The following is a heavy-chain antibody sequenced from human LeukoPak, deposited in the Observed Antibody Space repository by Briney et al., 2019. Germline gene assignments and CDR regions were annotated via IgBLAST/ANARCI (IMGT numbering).Heavy chain of an antibody. J-gene: IGHJ4*02. V-gene: IGHV3-7*01. D-gene: IGHD3-22*01. CDR3: SRSAYYDGSGNYYDY. CDR2: IEADAKSE. Sequence: PGGSLRLSCAASGFSFTTHWMSWVRQAPGKGLEWVANIEADAKSEYYVDSVKGRFTISRDNAKNSLFLQMNNLRAEDTAVYYCSRSAYYDGSGNYYDYWGQGTLVTVSS. CDR1: GFSFTTHW.